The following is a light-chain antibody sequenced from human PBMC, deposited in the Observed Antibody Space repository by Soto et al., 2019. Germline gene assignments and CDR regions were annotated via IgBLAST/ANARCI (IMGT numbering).Light chain of an antibody. J-gene: IGLJ1*01. CDR2: EVS. Sequence: QSALTQPASVSGSLGQSITISCTGSSSDIGVHEYVSWYQQHPGAAPRLLIFEVSRRPSGVSSRFSGSKSGNTASLTISGLQAEDQVDYYCSSYSSGSVLYVFGTGTKVTVL. CDR3: SSYSSGSVLYV. CDR1: SSDIGVHEY. V-gene: IGLV2-14*03.